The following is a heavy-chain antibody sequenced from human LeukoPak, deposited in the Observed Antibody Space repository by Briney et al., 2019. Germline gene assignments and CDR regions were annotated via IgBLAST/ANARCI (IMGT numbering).Heavy chain of an antibody. J-gene: IGHJ4*02. CDR2: IYPGDSDT. Sequence: GESLKISCKGSGYSFTSYWIGWVRQMPGKGLEWMGIIYPGDSDTRYSPSFQGQVTISADKTISTAYLQRSSLKASDTAMYYCARPPDSSGYYYARWGQGTLVTVSS. D-gene: IGHD3-22*01. CDR1: GYSFTSYW. V-gene: IGHV5-51*01. CDR3: ARPPDSSGYYYAR.